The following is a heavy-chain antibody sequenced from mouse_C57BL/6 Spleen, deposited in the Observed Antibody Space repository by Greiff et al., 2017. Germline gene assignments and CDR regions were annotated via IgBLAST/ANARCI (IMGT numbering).Heavy chain of an antibody. CDR2: IDPSDSYT. J-gene: IGHJ2*01. V-gene: IGHV1-69*01. CDR3: SRTTVVAYYFDY. Sequence: QVQLQQPGAELVMPGASVKLSCKASGYTFTSYWMHWVKQRPGQGLEWIGEIDPSDSYTNSNQKFKGKSTLTVDKSSSTADMQLNSLTSEDSAVYYCSRTTVVAYYFDYWGQGTTLTVSS. CDR1: GYTFTSYW. D-gene: IGHD1-1*01.